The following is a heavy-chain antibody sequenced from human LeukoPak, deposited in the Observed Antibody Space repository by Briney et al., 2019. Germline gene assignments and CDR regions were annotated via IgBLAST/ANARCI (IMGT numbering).Heavy chain of an antibody. CDR2: IYPGDSDT. CDR3: ARLITYYDILTGYSPDYYYGMDV. V-gene: IGHV5-51*01. Sequence: GESLKISCKGSGYSFTSYWIGWVRQMPGKGLEWMGIIYPGDSDTRYSPSFQGQVTISADKSISTAYLQWSSLKASDTAMYYCARLITYYDILTGYSPDYYYGMDVWGQGTTATVSS. J-gene: IGHJ6*02. D-gene: IGHD3-9*01. CDR1: GYSFTSYW.